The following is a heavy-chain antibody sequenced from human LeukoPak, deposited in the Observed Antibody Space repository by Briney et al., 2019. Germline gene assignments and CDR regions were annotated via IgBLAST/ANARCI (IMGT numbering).Heavy chain of an antibody. J-gene: IGHJ1*01. D-gene: IGHD6-6*01. CDR3: ARGGSTSSSSHFHH. CDR1: EFTLSTYA. V-gene: IGHV3-21*01. CDR2: ISGSSSFI. Sequence: PGGSLRLSCAASEFTLSTYAMNWVRQAPGKGLEWVSSISGSSSFIYYADSVKGRFTISRDNAKNSLYLQMNSLRAEDTAVYYCARGGSTSSSSHFHHWGQGTLVTVSS.